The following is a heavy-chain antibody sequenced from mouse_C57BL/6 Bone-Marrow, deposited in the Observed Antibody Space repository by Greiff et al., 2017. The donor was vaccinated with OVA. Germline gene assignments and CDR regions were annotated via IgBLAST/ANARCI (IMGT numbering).Heavy chain of an antibody. CDR1: GYAFTNYL. CDR2: INPGSGGT. Sequence: VQVVESGAELVRPGTSVKVSCKASGYAFTNYLIEWVKQRPGQGLEWIGVINPGSGGTNYNEKFKSKATLTVDTSSSTAYMQLSSLTSEDSAVYYCARGGGFLYYFDYWGQGTTLTVSS. V-gene: IGHV1-54*01. J-gene: IGHJ2*01. CDR3: ARGGGFLYYFDY.